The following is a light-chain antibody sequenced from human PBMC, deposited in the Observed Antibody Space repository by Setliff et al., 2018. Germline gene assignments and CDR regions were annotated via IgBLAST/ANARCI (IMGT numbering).Light chain of an antibody. V-gene: IGLV2-8*01. J-gene: IGLJ1*01. CDR1: SSDVGPYDL. CDR2: NVS. CDR3: SSHAVSNPFYV. Sequence: QSVLTQPASVSGSPGQSITISCSGTSSDVGPYDLVSWYQQHPGKAPKLIIYNVSGRPSGVPDRFSGSKSGNTASLTVSGLQAEDEADYYCSSHAVSNPFYVFGTGTKVTVL.